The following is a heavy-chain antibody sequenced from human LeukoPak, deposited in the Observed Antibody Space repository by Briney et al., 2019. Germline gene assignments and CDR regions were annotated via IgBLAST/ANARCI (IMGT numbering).Heavy chain of an antibody. V-gene: IGHV1-69*13. D-gene: IGHD3-22*01. CDR2: IIPIFGTA. CDR3: ARDSDKNQYYYDSSGYYRNDAFDI. CDR1: GGTFSSYA. Sequence: ASVKVSCKASGGTFSSYAISWVRQAPGQGLEWMGGIIPIFGTANYAQKFQGRVTITADESTSTAYMELSSLRSEDTAVYYCARDSDKNQYYYDSSGYYRNDAFDIWGQGTMVTVSS. J-gene: IGHJ3*02.